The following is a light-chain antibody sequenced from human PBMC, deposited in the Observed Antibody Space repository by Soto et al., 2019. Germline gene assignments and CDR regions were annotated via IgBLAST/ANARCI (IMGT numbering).Light chain of an antibody. CDR2: EGS. CDR1: SSGVGSYNL. Sequence: QSALTQPASVSGSPGQSITISCTGTSSGVGSYNLVSWYQQHPGKAPKLIIYEGSRRPAGVSNRFSGSKSGNTASLTISGLQAEDEADYYCCSYAGSSTFWVFGGGTQLTVL. J-gene: IGLJ3*02. CDR3: CSYAGSSTFWV. V-gene: IGLV2-23*03.